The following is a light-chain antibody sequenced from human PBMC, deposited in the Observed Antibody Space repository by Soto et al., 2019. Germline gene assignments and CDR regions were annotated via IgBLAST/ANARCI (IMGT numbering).Light chain of an antibody. CDR3: QQYGNSVWT. CDR1: QSVSSTY. V-gene: IGKV3-20*01. J-gene: IGKJ1*01. Sequence: EIVLTQSPGTLSLSAGERATLSCGASQSVSSTYLAWYQQKPGQAPRLLIYGASNRATGIPDRFSGSGSGTDFTLTISRLEPEDFAVYYCQQYGNSVWTFGQGTKVDI. CDR2: GAS.